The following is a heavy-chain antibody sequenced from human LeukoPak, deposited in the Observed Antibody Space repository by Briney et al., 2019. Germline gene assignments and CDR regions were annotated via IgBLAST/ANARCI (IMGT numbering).Heavy chain of an antibody. J-gene: IGHJ5*02. Sequence: PGGSLRLSCAASGFTFSSYGMHWVRQAPGKGLEWVAFIRYDGSNKYYADSVKGRFTISRDNSKNTLYLQMNSLRAEDTAVYYCAKAAGGFRDLLVGSSWGQGTLVTVSS. CDR1: GFTFSSYG. D-gene: IGHD3-10*01. V-gene: IGHV3-30*02. CDR3: AKAAGGFRDLLVGSS. CDR2: IRYDGSNK.